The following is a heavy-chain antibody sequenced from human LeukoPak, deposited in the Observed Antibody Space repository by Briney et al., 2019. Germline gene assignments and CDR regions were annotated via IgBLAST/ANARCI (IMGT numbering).Heavy chain of an antibody. J-gene: IGHJ5*02. CDR2: INHSGST. CDR3: ARGYGVVPVSPAGNWFDP. CDR1: GGSFSGYY. V-gene: IGHV4-34*01. Sequence: SETLSLTCAVYGGSFSGYYWSWIRQPPGKGLEWIGEINHSGSTNYNPSRKSRVTISVDTSKNQFSLKLSSVTAADTAVYYCARGYGVVPVSPAGNWFDPWGQGTLVTVSS. D-gene: IGHD4-17*01.